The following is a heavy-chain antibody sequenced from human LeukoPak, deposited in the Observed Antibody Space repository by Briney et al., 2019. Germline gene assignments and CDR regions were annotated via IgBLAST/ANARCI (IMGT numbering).Heavy chain of an antibody. Sequence: GGSLRLSCAASGFTFSNYAMHWVRQAPGKGLEWVAFIRYDGSNKYYADSVKGRFTISRDNSKNTLYLQMNSLRAEDTAVYYCAKDLRGYSYGYDAFDIWGQGTMVTVSS. CDR1: GFTFSNYA. J-gene: IGHJ3*02. CDR2: IRYDGSNK. D-gene: IGHD5-18*01. CDR3: AKDLRGYSYGYDAFDI. V-gene: IGHV3-30*02.